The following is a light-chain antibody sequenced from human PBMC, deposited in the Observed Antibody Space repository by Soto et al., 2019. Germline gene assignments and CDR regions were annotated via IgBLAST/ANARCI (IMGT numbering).Light chain of an antibody. Sequence: DIQMTQSPSTLSASVGDRVAITCRASQSISTWLAWYQQKPGKAPKLLIFKASTLESWVPSRFSGSGSGTEFTLTISSLQPDDFAPYYCQQYNRFSRTFGQGTTLEIK. V-gene: IGKV1-5*03. CDR1: QSISTW. CDR2: KAS. J-gene: IGKJ2*01. CDR3: QQYNRFSRT.